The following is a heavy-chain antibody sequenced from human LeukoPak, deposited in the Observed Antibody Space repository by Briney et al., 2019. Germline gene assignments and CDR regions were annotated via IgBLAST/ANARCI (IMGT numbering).Heavy chain of an antibody. Sequence: SETLSLTCAVYGGSFSGYYWSSIRQPPGKGLEWIGEINHSGSTNFNPSLKSRVTISVDTTKNQFSLKLSSVTAADTAVYYCARSNSSRRYCYYYGMDVWGKGTTVTVSS. J-gene: IGHJ6*04. CDR2: INHSGST. CDR1: GGSFSGYY. D-gene: IGHD6-19*01. CDR3: ARSNSSRRYCYYYGMDV. V-gene: IGHV4-34*01.